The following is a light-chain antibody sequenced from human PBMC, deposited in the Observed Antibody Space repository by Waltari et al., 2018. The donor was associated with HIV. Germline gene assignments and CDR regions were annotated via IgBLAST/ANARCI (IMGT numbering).Light chain of an antibody. V-gene: IGLV2-23*02. J-gene: IGLJ2*01. CDR2: EVT. CDR1: SSDVGSYDL. Sequence: QSALTQPASVSGSPGTSITISCTGTSSDVGSYDLVSWYQQHPGNAHKLMIYEVTKRPSWVSKRFSCSKSCNTASLTISGLQAEDEADYYCCSYSGSSTDVVFGGGTKLTVL. CDR3: CSYSGSSTDVV.